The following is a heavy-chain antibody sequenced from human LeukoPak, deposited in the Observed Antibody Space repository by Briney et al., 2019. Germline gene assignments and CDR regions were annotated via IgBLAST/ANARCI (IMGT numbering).Heavy chain of an antibody. J-gene: IGHJ4*02. CDR2: IYYSGST. V-gene: IGHV4-30-4*08. Sequence: SETLSLTCTVSGGSISSGDYYWSWMRQPPGKGLEWIGYIYYSGSTYYNPSLKSRVTISVDTSKNQFSLKLSSVTAADTAVYYCARSYYDYDWGSYRYVSPHFDYWGQGTLVTVSS. D-gene: IGHD3-16*02. CDR3: ARSYYDYDWGSYRYVSPHFDY. CDR1: GGSISSGDYY.